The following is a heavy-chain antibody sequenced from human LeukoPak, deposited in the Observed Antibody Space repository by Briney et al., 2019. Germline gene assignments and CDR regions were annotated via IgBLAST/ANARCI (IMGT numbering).Heavy chain of an antibody. Sequence: PGGSLRLSCAASGFTFSSYGMHWVRQAPGKGLEWVAVIWYDGSNKYYADSVKGRFTISRDNSKNTLYPQMNSLRAEDTAVYYCARVLRYYDFWSGYLNYYYYYGMDVWGQGTTVTVSS. CDR1: GFTFSSYG. CDR3: ARVLRYYDFWSGYLNYYYYYGMDV. CDR2: IWYDGSNK. J-gene: IGHJ6*02. D-gene: IGHD3-3*01. V-gene: IGHV3-33*01.